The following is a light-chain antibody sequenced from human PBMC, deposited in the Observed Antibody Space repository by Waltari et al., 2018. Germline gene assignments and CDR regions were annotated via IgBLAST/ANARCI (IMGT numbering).Light chain of an antibody. CDR3: QQYYEWPQT. V-gene: IGKV3-15*01. CDR2: GAS. Sequence: EIVMTQSPATLSVSPGDRVTLSCRASQGISSNLAWHQQRPGQAPRLLIYGASTRATGIPARFSGSGSGTEFTLSISSMESEDFAVYYCQQYYEWPQTFGQGTKLEIK. J-gene: IGKJ2*01. CDR1: QGISSN.